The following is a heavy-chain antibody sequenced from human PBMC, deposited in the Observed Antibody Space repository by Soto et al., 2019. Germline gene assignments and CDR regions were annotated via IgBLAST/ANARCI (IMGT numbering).Heavy chain of an antibody. J-gene: IGHJ5*02. CDR1: GFTFSSYG. CDR2: IWYDGSNK. D-gene: IGHD3-9*01. CDR3: ETEFDLVSYWFDT. V-gene: IGHV3-33*01. Sequence: GGSLRLSCAASGFTFSSYGMHWVRQAPGKGLEWVAVIWYDGSNKYYADSVKGRFTISRDNSKNTLYLQMNSLRAEDTAVYYCETEFDLVSYWFDTWGQGTLVTVSS.